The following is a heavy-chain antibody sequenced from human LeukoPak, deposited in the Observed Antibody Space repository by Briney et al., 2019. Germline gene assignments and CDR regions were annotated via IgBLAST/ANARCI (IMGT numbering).Heavy chain of an antibody. D-gene: IGHD3-22*01. CDR3: ASRSSGYYPLYYYYMDV. Sequence: PGGSLRLSCAASGFTFSSYSMNWGRQAPGKGLEWVSSISSSSSYIYYADSVNGRFTISRDNAKNSLYLQMNSLRAEDTAVYYCASRSSGYYPLYYYYMDVWGKGTTVTVSS. V-gene: IGHV3-21*01. CDR1: GFTFSSYS. CDR2: ISSSSSYI. J-gene: IGHJ6*03.